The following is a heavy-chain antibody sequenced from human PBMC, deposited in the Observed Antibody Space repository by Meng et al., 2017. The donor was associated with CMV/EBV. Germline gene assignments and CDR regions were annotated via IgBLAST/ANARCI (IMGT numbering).Heavy chain of an antibody. D-gene: IGHD2-21*02. V-gene: IGHV4-30-4*08. CDR1: GASISSGNYY. CDR2: IFYSGST. Sequence: PVLWLASQVLALTSAVAGASISSGNYYWSWIRQPPLKCLEWIGYIFYSGSTYYNPSLKSRVTISVDTCKTQIALKLSSVTAADTAVYYCARVTSRVTGAFDYWGQGTLVTVSS. CDR3: ARVTSRVTGAFDY. J-gene: IGHJ4*02.